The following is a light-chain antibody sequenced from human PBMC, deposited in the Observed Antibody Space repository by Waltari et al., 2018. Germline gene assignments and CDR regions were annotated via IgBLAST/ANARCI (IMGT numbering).Light chain of an antibody. CDR1: SGSLSTTSY. CDR3: ALYMGSGIWV. Sequence: QTVVTQEPSLSVSPGGTVTRTCAFSSGSLSTTSYSTWYQQTPGQAPRTLAYKANARSSGVPDRFSGSILGNTAALTITGAQADDESDYYCALYMGSGIWVFGGGTRLTVL. CDR2: KAN. J-gene: IGLJ3*02. V-gene: IGLV8-61*01.